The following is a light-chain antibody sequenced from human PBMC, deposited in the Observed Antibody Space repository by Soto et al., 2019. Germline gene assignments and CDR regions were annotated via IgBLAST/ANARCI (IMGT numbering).Light chain of an antibody. J-gene: IGKJ5*01. Sequence: DIQLTQSPSFLSASVGERATITCRASQGISNYLAWYQQKPGKAPNLLIYVASTLQSGVPSRFSGSGSGTEFTLTICSLQPEEFATDYCLQLFSFPPTFGQGTRLEI. CDR2: VAS. V-gene: IGKV1-9*01. CDR1: QGISNY. CDR3: LQLFSFPPT.